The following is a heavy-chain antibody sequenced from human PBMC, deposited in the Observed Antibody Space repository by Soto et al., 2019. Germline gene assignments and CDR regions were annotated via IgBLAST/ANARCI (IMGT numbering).Heavy chain of an antibody. CDR3: AKGPPLENFDWLLSWFDP. J-gene: IGHJ5*02. Sequence: PGGSLRLSCAASGFTFSSYGMHWVRQAPGKGLEWVAVISYDGSNKYYADSVKGRFTISRDNSKNTLYLQMNSLRAEDTAVYYCAKGPPLENFDWLLSWFDPWGQGTLVTVSS. V-gene: IGHV3-30*18. D-gene: IGHD3-9*01. CDR1: GFTFSSYG. CDR2: ISYDGSNK.